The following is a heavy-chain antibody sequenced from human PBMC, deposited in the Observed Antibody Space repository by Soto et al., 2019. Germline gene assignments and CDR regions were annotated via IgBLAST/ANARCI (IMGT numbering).Heavy chain of an antibody. CDR3: AADPYSSGWYYYYYGMDV. J-gene: IGHJ6*02. CDR2: IVVGSGNT. Sequence: QMQLVQSGPEVKKPGTTGKVSCQASGFTFTSSAVQWVRQARGQRLEWIGWIVVGSGNTNYAQKFQERVTITRDMSTSTAYMELSSLRSEDTAVYYCAADPYSSGWYYYYYGMDVWGQGTTVTVSS. D-gene: IGHD6-19*01. V-gene: IGHV1-58*01. CDR1: GFTFTSSA.